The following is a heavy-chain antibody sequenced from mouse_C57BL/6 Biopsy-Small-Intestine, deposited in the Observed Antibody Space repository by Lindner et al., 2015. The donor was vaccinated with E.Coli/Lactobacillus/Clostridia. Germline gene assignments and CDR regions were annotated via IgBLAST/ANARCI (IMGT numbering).Heavy chain of an antibody. V-gene: IGHV1-31*01. CDR1: GYSFTGYY. CDR2: ISTYYGDA. CDR3: ARRGGNYGYFDY. Sequence: VQLQESGPELVKPGASVKISCKASGYSFTGYYIHWVKQSHGNILDWIGVISTYYGDASYNQKFKDKATMTVDKSSSTAYMQLSSLTSEDSAVYFCARRGGNYGYFDYWGQGTTLTVSS. D-gene: IGHD2-1*01. J-gene: IGHJ2*01.